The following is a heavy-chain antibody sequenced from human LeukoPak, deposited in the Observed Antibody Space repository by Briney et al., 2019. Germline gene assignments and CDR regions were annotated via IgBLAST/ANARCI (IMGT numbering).Heavy chain of an antibody. CDR3: ARAPYSGSYCYFDY. CDR1: GFTFSDYY. D-gene: IGHD1-26*01. V-gene: IGHV3-11*06. J-gene: IGHJ4*02. Sequence: GGSLRLSCAASGFTFSDYYMSWIRQAPGKGLEWVSSISSSSSYIYYADSVKGRFTISRDNAKNSLYLQMNSLRAEDTAVYYCARAPYSGSYCYFDYWGQGTLVTVSS. CDR2: ISSSSSYI.